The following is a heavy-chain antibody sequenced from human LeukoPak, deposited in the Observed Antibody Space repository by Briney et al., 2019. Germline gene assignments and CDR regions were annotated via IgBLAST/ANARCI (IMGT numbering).Heavy chain of an antibody. CDR1: GFTFSDYF. CDR2: TSSSSTNT. V-gene: IGHV3-11*03. J-gene: IGHJ4*02. CDR3: SRHIVGARTYFDY. D-gene: IGHD1-26*01. Sequence: GGSLRLSCAASGFTFSDYFMAWIRQAPGKGLEWVSFTSSSSTNTNYADSVKGRFTISRDNAKNSLYLQMNSLKTEDTAVYYCSRHIVGARTYFDYWGQGALVTVSS.